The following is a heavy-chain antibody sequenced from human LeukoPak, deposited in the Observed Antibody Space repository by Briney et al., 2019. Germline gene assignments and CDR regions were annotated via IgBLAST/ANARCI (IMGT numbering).Heavy chain of an antibody. CDR3: ARTGYYASGSSYYYGMDV. J-gene: IGHJ6*02. CDR2: IFYSAST. CDR1: GGSINNFY. V-gene: IGHV4-59*08. Sequence: PSETLSLTCTVSGGSINNFYWSWIRQPPGKGLEWIGYIFYSASTNYNPSLESRVTISIDTSKNQFSLKVNSLTAADTAVYYCARTGYYASGSSYYYGMDVWGQETTVTVSS. D-gene: IGHD3-10*01.